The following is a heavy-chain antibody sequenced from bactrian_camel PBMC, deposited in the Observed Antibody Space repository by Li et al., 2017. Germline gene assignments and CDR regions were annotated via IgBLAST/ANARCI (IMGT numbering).Heavy chain of an antibody. CDR1: GFTFSSYS. J-gene: IGHJ6*01. CDR3: AADIIPYKTYGGSCPEVVGY. D-gene: IGHD6*01. Sequence: HVQLVESGGGLVQPGGSLRLSCAASGFTFSSYSIYWVRQAPGKGLEGVAHIDVDLDALGYGDVRYAEFVKGRFTISRDNAKNTVYLQMNSLKPEDTAVYYCAADIIPYKTYGGSCPEVVGYWGQGTQVTVS. CDR2: IDVDLDALGYGDV. V-gene: IGHV3S6*01.